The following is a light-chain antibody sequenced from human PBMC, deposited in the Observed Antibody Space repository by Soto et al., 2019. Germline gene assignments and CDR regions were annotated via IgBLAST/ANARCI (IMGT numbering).Light chain of an antibody. CDR2: DAS. CDR3: QKYTSAPGT. Sequence: DIQRTQSPSSLSASVGDRVTITCRASQGISNYLAWYQQKPGKVPMLLISDASSLHSGVPSRFSGSGSGTDCTLTIRSPKPDDVATSCWQKYTSAPGTFGQGTKLEI. V-gene: IGKV1-27*01. CDR1: QGISNY. J-gene: IGKJ1*01.